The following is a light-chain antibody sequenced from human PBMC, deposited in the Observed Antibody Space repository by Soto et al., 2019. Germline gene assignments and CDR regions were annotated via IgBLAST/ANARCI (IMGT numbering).Light chain of an antibody. Sequence: DIVLTQSPGTLSLSPGERATLSCRASQSVGSRYLAWYQQRPGQAPRLLIYGASTRATGIPDRFSGSASGTDFILTITRLEPEDFAVYYCQQYGTSPPRYTFGQGTRLEIK. CDR2: GAS. CDR1: QSVGSRY. V-gene: IGKV3-20*01. J-gene: IGKJ2*01. CDR3: QQYGTSPPRYT.